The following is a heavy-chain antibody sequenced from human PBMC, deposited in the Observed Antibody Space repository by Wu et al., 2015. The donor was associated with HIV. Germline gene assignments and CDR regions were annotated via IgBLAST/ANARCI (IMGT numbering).Heavy chain of an antibody. CDR1: GDTFSSYA. CDR2: IVPIFGTA. D-gene: IGHD3/OR15-3a*01. CDR3: ATHPGWTGVLDAFDM. J-gene: IGHJ3*02. Sequence: QVQLVQSGAEVKKPGSSVKVSCKASGDTFSSYAITWVRQAPGQGLEWLGGIVPIFGTANYAQKFQGRVTITTDESTSTAYMELSNLRYEDSAVYYCATHPGWTGVLDAFDMWGQGTLVTVSS. V-gene: IGHV1-69*05.